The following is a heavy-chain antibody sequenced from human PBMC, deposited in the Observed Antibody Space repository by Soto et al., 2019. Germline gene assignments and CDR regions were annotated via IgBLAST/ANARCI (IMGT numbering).Heavy chain of an antibody. Sequence: ETLSLTCTVSSCSISTYYWSWIRQPPGKGLEWIGYIYYSGSTNYNPSLKSRVTISIDTSKKQFSLKLSSVTAADTAVYYCATTSITVYGVGNSDYRGQGTLVTVSS. CDR2: IYYSGST. D-gene: IGHD3-3*01. CDR3: ATTSITVYGVGNSDY. V-gene: IGHV4-59*01. J-gene: IGHJ4*02. CDR1: SCSISTYY.